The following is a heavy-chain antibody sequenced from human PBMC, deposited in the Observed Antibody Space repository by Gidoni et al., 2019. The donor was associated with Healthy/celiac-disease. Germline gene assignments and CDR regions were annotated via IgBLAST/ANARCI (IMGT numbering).Heavy chain of an antibody. CDR3: ARSKARSGYLFDY. D-gene: IGHD3-22*01. Sequence: QVQLQESGPGLVKPSQTLSLTCTVSGGSISSGGYYWRWIRQHPGKGLEWIGYIYYSGSTYYNPSLKSLVTISVDTSKNQFSLKLSSVTAADTAVYYCARSKARSGYLFDYWGQGTLVTVSS. V-gene: IGHV4-31*01. CDR2: IYYSGST. J-gene: IGHJ4*02. CDR1: GGSISSGGYY.